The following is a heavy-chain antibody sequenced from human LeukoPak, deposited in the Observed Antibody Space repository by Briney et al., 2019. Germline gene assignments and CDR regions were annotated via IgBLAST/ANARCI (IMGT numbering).Heavy chain of an antibody. CDR1: GFTFSSYG. D-gene: IGHD4-17*01. Sequence: PGGSLRLSCAASGFTFSSYGMHWVRQAPGKGLEWVAFIRYDGSNKYYADSVKGRFTISRDYSKNTLYLQVNSLRPEDTAVYYCAKLSGAYGDSRDYLGQGTLVTVSS. V-gene: IGHV3-30*02. CDR2: IRYDGSNK. CDR3: AKLSGAYGDSRDY. J-gene: IGHJ4*02.